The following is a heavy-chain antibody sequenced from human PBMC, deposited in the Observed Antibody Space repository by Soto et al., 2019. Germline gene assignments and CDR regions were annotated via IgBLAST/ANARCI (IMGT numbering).Heavy chain of an antibody. CDR3: ARDRSSAEYYGMDV. Sequence: GGSLRLSCAASGFTFSSYGMHWVRQAPGKGLEWVAVIWYDGSNKYYADSVKGRFTISRDNSKNTLYLQMNSLRAEDTAVYYCARDRSSAEYYGMDVWGQGTTVTVSS. D-gene: IGHD6-6*01. CDR1: GFTFSSYG. V-gene: IGHV3-33*01. J-gene: IGHJ6*02. CDR2: IWYDGSNK.